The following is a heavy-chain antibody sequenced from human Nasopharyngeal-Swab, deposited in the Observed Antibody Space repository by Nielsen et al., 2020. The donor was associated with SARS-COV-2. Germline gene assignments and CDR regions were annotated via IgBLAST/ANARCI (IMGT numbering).Heavy chain of an antibody. Sequence: WLRQPPGKGLEWISGISSSAYSEFYADSVKGRFTISRDNAQNSLYLQMNNLRADDTAVYYCARDKGTSGWFDPWGPGTLVTVSS. CDR2: ISSSAYSE. J-gene: IGHJ5*02. D-gene: IGHD6-25*01. V-gene: IGHV3-11*01. CDR3: ARDKGTSGWFDP.